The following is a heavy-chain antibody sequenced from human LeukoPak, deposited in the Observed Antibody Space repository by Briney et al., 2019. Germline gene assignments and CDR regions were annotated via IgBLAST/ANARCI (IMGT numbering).Heavy chain of an antibody. J-gene: IGHJ4*02. CDR2: IKQDGSET. CDR3: ARWSESATIFDY. CDR1: GFTFSNYW. D-gene: IGHD5-12*01. V-gene: IGHV3-7*01. Sequence: GGSLRLSCAASGFTFSNYWINWVRQAPGKGVEWVANIKQDGSETYCVDSVKGRFTISRDNAKNSLYLQMNSLRDEDTAVYYCARWSESATIFDYWGQGTLVTVSS.